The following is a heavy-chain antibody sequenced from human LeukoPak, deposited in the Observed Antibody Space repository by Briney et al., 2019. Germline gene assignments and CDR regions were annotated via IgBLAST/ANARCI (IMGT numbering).Heavy chain of an antibody. CDR1: GTSISSYY. J-gene: IGHJ4*02. V-gene: IGHV4-4*07. D-gene: IGHD5-18*01. CDR3: ARGTRTDTTMITI. CDR2: IYSSGST. Sequence: SETLPLTCTGSGTSISSYYWNWIRQPAGKGLEWIGRIYSSGSTNLNPSLKSRVTMSVVRSKNQFSLRLSSVTAADTAIYYCARGTRTDTTMITIWGQGTLVTVSS.